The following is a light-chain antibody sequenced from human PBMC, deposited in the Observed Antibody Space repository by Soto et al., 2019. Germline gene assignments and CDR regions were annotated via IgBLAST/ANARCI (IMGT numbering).Light chain of an antibody. Sequence: AIQMTQSPSSLSASVGDRVTITCRASQDIRNDLGWYQEKPRQAPKLLIYAASNLQSGVPLRFSGSGSGTDFTLTISSMQPEDFATYYCLQDYNYPWTFGQGTKVEV. CDR2: AAS. CDR1: QDIRND. J-gene: IGKJ1*01. V-gene: IGKV1-6*01. CDR3: LQDYNYPWT.